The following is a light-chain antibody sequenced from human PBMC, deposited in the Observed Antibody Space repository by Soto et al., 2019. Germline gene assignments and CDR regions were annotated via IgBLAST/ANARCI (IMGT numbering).Light chain of an antibody. CDR3: NSFTTSSTYV. V-gene: IGLV2-14*03. J-gene: IGLJ1*01. CDR2: DVS. Sequence: QSVLTQPASVSGSPAQSISISCTGTTSDVGRYNYVSWYQQHPGKAPKLMIYDVSYRPSWVSNRFSGSKSGITASLTISGLQAEDEADYYCNSFTTSSTYVFGTGTKVTVL. CDR1: TSDVGRYNY.